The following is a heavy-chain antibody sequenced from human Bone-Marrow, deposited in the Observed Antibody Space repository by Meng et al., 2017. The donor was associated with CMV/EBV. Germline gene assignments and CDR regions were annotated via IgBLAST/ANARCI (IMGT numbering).Heavy chain of an antibody. CDR3: AKSQYKSASDY. J-gene: IGHJ4*02. D-gene: IGHD1-14*01. CDR2: INSDGSTT. CDR1: GFTFSSYW. V-gene: IGHV3-74*01. Sequence: GESLKISCAASGFTFSSYWMHWVRQAAGKGLVWVSRINSDGSTTIYADSVKGRFTISRDNAKNTLHLQMNGLRDEDTAVYYCAKSQYKSASDYWGRGALVTVSS.